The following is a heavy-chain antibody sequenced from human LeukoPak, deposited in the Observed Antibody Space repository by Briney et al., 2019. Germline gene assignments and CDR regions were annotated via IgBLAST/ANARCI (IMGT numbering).Heavy chain of an antibody. CDR1: GFTFSSYA. Sequence: GGSLRLSCAASGFTFSSYAMSWVRQAPGKGLEWVSAISGSGGSTYYADSVKSRFTISRDNSKNTLYLQMNSLRAEDTAVYYCAKVPQDYYYYGMDVWGQGTTVTVSS. V-gene: IGHV3-23*01. CDR2: ISGSGGST. CDR3: AKVPQDYYYYGMDV. J-gene: IGHJ6*02.